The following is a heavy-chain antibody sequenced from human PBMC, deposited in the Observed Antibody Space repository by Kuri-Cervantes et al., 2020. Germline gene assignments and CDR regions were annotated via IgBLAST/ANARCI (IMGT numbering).Heavy chain of an antibody. D-gene: IGHD5-24*01. V-gene: IGHV1-69*05. Sequence: SVKVSCKASGYTFTGYYMHWVRQAPGQGLEWMGGIIPIFGTANYAQKFQGRVTITTDESTSTAYMELSSLRSEDTAAYYCASILERWLQAFDPWGQGTLVTVSS. CDR2: IIPIFGTA. CDR1: GYTFTGYY. CDR3: ASILERWLQAFDP. J-gene: IGHJ5*02.